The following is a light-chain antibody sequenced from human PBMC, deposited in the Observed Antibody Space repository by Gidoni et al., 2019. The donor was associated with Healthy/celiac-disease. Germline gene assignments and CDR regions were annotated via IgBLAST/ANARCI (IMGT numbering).Light chain of an antibody. CDR1: QDISNY. Sequence: DIQMTQSPSSLSASVGDRVTITCQASQDISNYLNWYQQKPGKAPKLLIYDASNLETGVPSRFSGRGSGTDFTFTISSLQPEDIATYYCQQYDNLPRSFXXXTKLEIK. V-gene: IGKV1-33*01. CDR2: DAS. CDR3: QQYDNLPRS. J-gene: IGKJ2*01.